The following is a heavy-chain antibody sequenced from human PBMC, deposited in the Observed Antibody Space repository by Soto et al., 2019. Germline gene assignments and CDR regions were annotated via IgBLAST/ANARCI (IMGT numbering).Heavy chain of an antibody. V-gene: IGHV1-8*01. D-gene: IGHD3-10*01. Sequence: QVQLVQSGAEVKKPGASVKVSCKASGYMFTTYDIMWVRQATGQGLEWVGGMNPNTGSTGYAQRFQGRVSMTRDSSISTAYMELSSLRSDDSAVYYCARAATYYYGFGSGADYWGQGTLVTVSS. CDR1: GYMFTTYD. CDR2: MNPNTGST. CDR3: ARAATYYYGFGSGADY. J-gene: IGHJ4*02.